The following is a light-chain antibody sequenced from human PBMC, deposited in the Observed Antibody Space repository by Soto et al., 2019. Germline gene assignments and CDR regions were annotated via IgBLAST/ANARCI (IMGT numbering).Light chain of an antibody. J-gene: IGKJ1*01. CDR1: QSLLHSDGNTY. Sequence: DIVMTQTPLSSPVTLGQAASISCRSSQSLLHSDGNTYLSWFQQRPGQPPRLLIYKVSDWFSGVPDRFSGSGAGTDFTLTISRVEAEDVGIYYCMQATQSHWTFGQGTKVEIK. CDR2: KVS. CDR3: MQATQSHWT. V-gene: IGKV2-24*01.